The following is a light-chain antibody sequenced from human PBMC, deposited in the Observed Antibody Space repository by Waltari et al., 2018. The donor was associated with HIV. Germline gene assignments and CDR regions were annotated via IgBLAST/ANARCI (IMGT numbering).Light chain of an antibody. CDR1: SSTLGSYNL. CDR2: EVN. CDR3: CSFARSSTWV. J-gene: IGLJ3*02. Sequence: QSALTQPASVSGSPGQSITISCTGTSSTLGSYNLVSWYQQPPGKAPKLMVYEVNKRPSGISNRFSGSKSGNTASLTISGLQAEDEADYYCCSFARSSTWVFGGGTKLSVL. V-gene: IGLV2-23*02.